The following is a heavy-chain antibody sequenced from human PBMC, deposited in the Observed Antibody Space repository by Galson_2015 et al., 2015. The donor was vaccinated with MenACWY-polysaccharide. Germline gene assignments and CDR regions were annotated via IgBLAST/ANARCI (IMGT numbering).Heavy chain of an antibody. D-gene: IGHD5-24*01. J-gene: IGHJ4*02. CDR3: AILGGDGWPDY. V-gene: IGHV3-74*01. Sequence: SLRLCRAASGFASSTFWMHWVRQSPGGGLVWVSHINSDGSTTNYAYSVKGRFTVSRDNAKNTLYLQMNSLRGEDTAVYYCAILGGDGWPDYWGQGTLVTVSS. CDR2: INSDGSTT. CDR1: GFASSTFW.